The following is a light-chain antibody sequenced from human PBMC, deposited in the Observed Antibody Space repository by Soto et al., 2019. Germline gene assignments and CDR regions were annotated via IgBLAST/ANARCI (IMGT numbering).Light chain of an antibody. CDR3: QTWGSGIVV. V-gene: IGLV4-69*01. Sequence: QPVLTQSPSASASPGASVKITCTLSSGHSSYTIAWHQQHPEKGPRYLMRVNSDGSHYKGDGIPDRFSGSSSGAERYLTISSLQSEDEADYYCQTWGSGIVVFGGGTKVTVL. CDR2: VNSDGSH. J-gene: IGLJ2*01. CDR1: SGHSSYT.